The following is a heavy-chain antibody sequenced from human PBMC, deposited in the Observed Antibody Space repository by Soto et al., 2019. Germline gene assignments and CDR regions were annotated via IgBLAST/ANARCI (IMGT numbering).Heavy chain of an antibody. J-gene: IGHJ4*02. CDR2: IWYDGSNQ. D-gene: IGHD2-8*01. Sequence: QVQLVESGGGVVQPGRSLRLSCAASGFIFNNYGMHWVRQAPGKGLEWIALIWYDGSNQDYADSVKGRFTISRDNSKNILYLEMSSLRAEDTATYYCARSSWLESCNNGRCSCFDCWGQGTLVTVSS. V-gene: IGHV3-33*01. CDR3: ARSSWLESCNNGRCSCFDC. CDR1: GFIFNNYG.